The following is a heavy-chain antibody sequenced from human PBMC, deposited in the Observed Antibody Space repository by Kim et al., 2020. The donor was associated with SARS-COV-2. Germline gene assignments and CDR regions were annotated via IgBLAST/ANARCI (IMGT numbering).Heavy chain of an antibody. D-gene: IGHD3-16*01. CDR3: ARAHPRPYVVDY. J-gene: IGHJ4*02. V-gene: IGHV3-7*01. CDR2: IKQDGSEK. Sequence: GGSLRLSCAASGFTFSSYCMSWVRQAPGKGLEWVANIKQDGSEKYYVDSVKGRFTISRDNSKNSLYLQMNSLRAEDTAVYYCARAHPRPYVVDYEGQGT. CDR1: GFTFSSYC.